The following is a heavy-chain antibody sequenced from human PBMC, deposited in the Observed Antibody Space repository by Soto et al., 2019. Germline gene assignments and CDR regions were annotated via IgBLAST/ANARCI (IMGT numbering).Heavy chain of an antibody. CDR1: WGSIGGGGCR. V-gene: IGHV4-30-2*01. D-gene: IGHD6-13*01. J-gene: IGHJ5*02. Sequence: HTSGVLWGSIGGGGCRCIWIQQPPGKGLEWIGYIYHSGTYYNPSLKSRVTISVDRSKNQFSLKLSSVTAADTAVYYCARREGAAGTDSLFAPWRQGTPVTVS. CDR3: ARREGAAGTDSLFAP. CDR2: IYHSGT.